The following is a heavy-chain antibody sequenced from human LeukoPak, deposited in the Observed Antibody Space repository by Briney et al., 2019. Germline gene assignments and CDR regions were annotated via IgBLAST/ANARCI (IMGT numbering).Heavy chain of an antibody. J-gene: IGHJ4*02. Sequence: GGSLILSCAASGFTFSSYSMNWVRQAPGKGLEWVSSISSSSSYIYYADSVKGRFTISRDNAKNSLYLQMNSLRAEDMALYYCAKGYCSSTSCYPFDYWGQGTLVTVSS. CDR1: GFTFSSYS. V-gene: IGHV3-21*04. CDR2: ISSSSSYI. D-gene: IGHD2-2*01. CDR3: AKGYCSSTSCYPFDY.